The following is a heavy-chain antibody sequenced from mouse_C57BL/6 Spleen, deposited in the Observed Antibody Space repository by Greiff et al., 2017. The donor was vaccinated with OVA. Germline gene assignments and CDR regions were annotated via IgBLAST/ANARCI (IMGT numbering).Heavy chain of an antibody. CDR1: GYTFTSYG. V-gene: IGHV1-81*01. J-gene: IGHJ1*03. CDR2: IYPRSGNT. Sequence: QVQLQQSGAELARPGASVKLSCKASGYTFTSYGISWVKQRTGQGLEWIGEIYPRSGNTYYNEKFKGKATLTADKSSSQAYMELSSLTSEDSTDDFGARLYESNPYRYSDDWGTGTTVTGSS. D-gene: IGHD2-5*01. CDR3: ARLYESNPYRYSDD.